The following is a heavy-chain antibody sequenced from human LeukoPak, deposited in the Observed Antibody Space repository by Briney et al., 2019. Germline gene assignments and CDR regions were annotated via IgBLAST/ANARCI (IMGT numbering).Heavy chain of an antibody. D-gene: IGHD1-1*01. CDR2: IKEDGSDK. CDR3: ARGGYTYGH. CDR1: GFTFITSW. V-gene: IGHV3-7*05. J-gene: IGHJ4*02. Sequence: GGSLRLSCAASGFTFITSWMSWVRQAPGKGLEWVANIKEDGSDKYYVESVKGQFTISRDNAKNSLYMQMNSLRAEDTAVYYCARGGYTYGHWGQGTLVTVSS.